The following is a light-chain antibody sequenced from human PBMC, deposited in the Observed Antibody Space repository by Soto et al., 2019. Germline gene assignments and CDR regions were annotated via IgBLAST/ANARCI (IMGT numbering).Light chain of an antibody. CDR2: AAS. CDR3: QQYSSLRT. V-gene: IGKV1-8*01. CDR1: QHISTY. Sequence: AIRMTQSPSSLSASTGDSVTITCRASQHISTYLAWYQQKPGKAPNLLIYAASTLQSGVPSRFSGSGSGTDFTLTISDLQSEDFGTYYCQQYSSLRTFGPGTKVEVK. J-gene: IGKJ1*01.